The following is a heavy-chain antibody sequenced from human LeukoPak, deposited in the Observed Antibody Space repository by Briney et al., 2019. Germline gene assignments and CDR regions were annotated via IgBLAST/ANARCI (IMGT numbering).Heavy chain of an antibody. CDR2: VSGSGAIA. J-gene: IGHJ4*02. CDR1: GFTFNNYA. CDR3: AKDRSIGTYYTFDS. V-gene: IGHV3-23*01. D-gene: IGHD1-26*01. Sequence: GGSQRLSCAASGFTFNNYAMSWVRQAPGKGLEWVSTVSGSGAIAYYTDSDKGRFTISRDNSKNTLYLQMSSLTAKDTAVYYCAKDRSIGTYYTFDSWGQGTLVTVSS.